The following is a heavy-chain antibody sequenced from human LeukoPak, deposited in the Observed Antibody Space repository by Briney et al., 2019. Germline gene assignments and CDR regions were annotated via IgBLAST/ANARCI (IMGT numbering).Heavy chain of an antibody. V-gene: IGHV1-3*02. CDR1: GYTFTSYA. Sequence: GASVKVSCKASGYTFTSYAMHWVRQAPGQRLEWMGWSNAGNGNTKYSQEFQGRVTITRDTSASTAYMELSSLSLEDIAVYYCARTSYSSGHAFDYWGQGTLVTVSS. CDR2: SNAGNGNT. D-gene: IGHD6-19*01. J-gene: IGHJ4*02. CDR3: ARTSYSSGHAFDY.